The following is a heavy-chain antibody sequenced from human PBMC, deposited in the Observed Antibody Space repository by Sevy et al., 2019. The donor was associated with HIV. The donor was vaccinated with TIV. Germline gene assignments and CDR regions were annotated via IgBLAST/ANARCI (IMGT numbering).Heavy chain of an antibody. Sequence: GGSLRLSCAASGFTFSDYSMNWVRKAPGKGLEWVSIISSSSSYIYYADSMKGRLTISRDNAKNSLYLQMNSLRVEDTAVYYCAREGWGGAARPNYFDYWGQGTLVTVSS. J-gene: IGHJ4*02. D-gene: IGHD6-6*01. CDR3: AREGWGGAARPNYFDY. CDR2: ISSSSSYI. CDR1: GFTFSDYS. V-gene: IGHV3-21*01.